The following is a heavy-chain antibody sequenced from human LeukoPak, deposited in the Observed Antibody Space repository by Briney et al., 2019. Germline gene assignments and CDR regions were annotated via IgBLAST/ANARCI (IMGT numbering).Heavy chain of an antibody. J-gene: IGHJ4*02. CDR3: AKTYIWGSYRSPLFDY. Sequence: LGVSLRLFCAASGFTFSSYGVHWVTQAPGKGLEYVSAISSNGDSTFYANSVKGRFTISRDNSKNTLYRQMDSLSSEDIAVYYSAKTYIWGSYRSPLFDYWGQGKLVTVSS. CDR2: ISSNGDST. CDR1: GFTFSSYG. V-gene: IGHV3-64*01. D-gene: IGHD3-16*02.